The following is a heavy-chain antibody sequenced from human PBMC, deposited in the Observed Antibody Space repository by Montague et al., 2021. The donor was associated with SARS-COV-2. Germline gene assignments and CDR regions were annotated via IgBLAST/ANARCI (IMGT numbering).Heavy chain of an antibody. J-gene: IGHJ5*02. V-gene: IGHV4-59*12. D-gene: IGHD5-24*01. CDR3: AREDRWNRFDP. CDR2: IYYRGST. Sequence: SETLSLTCTVSGGSINNSYWSWIRQPPGKGLEWIGYIYYRGSTNYNPSLETRVIISADPAKNQFSLKVSSVTAADTAVYYCAREDRWNRFDPWGQGTLVTVSS. CDR1: GGSINNSY.